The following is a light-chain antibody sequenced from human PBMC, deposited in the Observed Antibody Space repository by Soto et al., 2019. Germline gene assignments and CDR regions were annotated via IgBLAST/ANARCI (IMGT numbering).Light chain of an antibody. Sequence: ENVLTQSTGTLSLFPGERATLSCRASQSVRSNSIAWYQQKPGQAPRLLIYGASTRATDIPDRFGGSGSGTDFTLTISRLEPEDLALYHSQQYSSSPWTFGQGTKVEIK. J-gene: IGKJ1*01. CDR1: QSVRSNS. CDR3: QQYSSSPWT. CDR2: GAS. V-gene: IGKV3-20*01.